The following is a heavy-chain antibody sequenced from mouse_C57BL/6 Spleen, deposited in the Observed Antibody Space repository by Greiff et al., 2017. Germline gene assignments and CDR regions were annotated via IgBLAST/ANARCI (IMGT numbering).Heavy chain of an antibody. CDR1: GFTFSSYA. D-gene: IGHD2-3*01. J-gene: IGHJ1*03. CDR2: ISDGGSYT. CDR3: ARDFRGYYVEYFDV. V-gene: IGHV5-4*01. Sequence: EVKLVESGGGLVKPGGSLKLSCAASGFTFSSYAMSWVRQTPEKRLEWVATISDGGSYTYYPDNVKGRFTISRDNDKNNLYLQMSHLKSEDTAMYYCARDFRGYYVEYFDVWGTGTTVTVSS.